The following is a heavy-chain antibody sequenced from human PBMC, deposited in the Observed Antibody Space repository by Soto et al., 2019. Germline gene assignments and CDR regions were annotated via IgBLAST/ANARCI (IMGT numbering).Heavy chain of an antibody. Sequence: QVQLVQSGDAVKKPGSSVKVSCKASGGTFSSYAISWVRQAPGQGLEWMGGLIPIFGTANYAPKFQGRVTTTADEYTSTAYMELSSLRSEDTAVYYCARGQAGSSLYRGPYYYCGMDVWGQGTTVTVSS. D-gene: IGHD6-19*01. CDR3: ARGQAGSSLYRGPYYYCGMDV. CDR2: LIPIFGTA. V-gene: IGHV1-69*01. CDR1: GGTFSSYA. J-gene: IGHJ6*02.